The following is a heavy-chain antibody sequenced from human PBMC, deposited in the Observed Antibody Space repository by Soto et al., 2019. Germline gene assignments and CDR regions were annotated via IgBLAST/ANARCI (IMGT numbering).Heavy chain of an antibody. D-gene: IGHD6-13*01. CDR1: GCSLSPNY. Sequence: QVQLQESGPGLVKPSETLSLTCTVSGCSLSPNYWSWIRQPPGKGLEWIGYISYSGTATYNPSVESRVPLSIDPSQNQSSQKLSYVTAADKAMYYCARGQAQQHSWSHDSWGQGTLVTVSS. CDR2: ISYSGTA. V-gene: IGHV4-59*01. J-gene: IGHJ4*02. CDR3: ARGQAQQHSWSHDS.